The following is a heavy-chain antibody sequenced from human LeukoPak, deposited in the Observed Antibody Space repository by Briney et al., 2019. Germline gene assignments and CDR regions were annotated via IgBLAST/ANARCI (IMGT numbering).Heavy chain of an antibody. CDR2: VNTGNSKT. V-gene: IGHV1-3*04. CDR3: ARTPGVCIDY. J-gene: IGHJ4*02. Sequence: GASVKVSCKASGYTFASYSIHWVRQAPGQRLEWMGRVNTGNSKTRYSQKFQGRLNITRDTSARTVYMELSSLRSEDTAVYYCARTPGVCIDYWGQGTLVTVSS. D-gene: IGHD2-2*01. CDR1: GYTFASYS.